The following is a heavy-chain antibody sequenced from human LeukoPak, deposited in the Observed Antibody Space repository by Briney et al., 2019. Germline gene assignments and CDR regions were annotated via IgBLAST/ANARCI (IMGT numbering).Heavy chain of an antibody. D-gene: IGHD6-19*01. V-gene: IGHV3-15*01. J-gene: IGHJ3*02. CDR2: IKSKTDGGTT. CDR1: GFTFSNAW. CDR3: TTCRGYSSGWYQCGPNDAFDI. Sequence: GGSLRLSCAASGFTFSNAWMSWVRQAPGKGLEWVGRIKSKTDGGTTDYAAPVKGRFTISRDDSKNTLYLQMNSLKTEDTAVYYCTTCRGYSSGWYQCGPNDAFDIWGQGTMVTVSS.